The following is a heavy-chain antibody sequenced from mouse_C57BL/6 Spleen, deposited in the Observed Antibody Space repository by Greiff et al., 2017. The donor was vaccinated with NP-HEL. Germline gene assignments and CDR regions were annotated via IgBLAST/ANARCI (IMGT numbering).Heavy chain of an antibody. V-gene: IGHV5-9-1*02. J-gene: IGHJ4*01. Sequence: DTVKGRFTISRDNARNTLYLQMSSLKSEDTAMYYWTRDRREAMDYWGQGTSVTVSS. CDR3: TRDRREAMDY.